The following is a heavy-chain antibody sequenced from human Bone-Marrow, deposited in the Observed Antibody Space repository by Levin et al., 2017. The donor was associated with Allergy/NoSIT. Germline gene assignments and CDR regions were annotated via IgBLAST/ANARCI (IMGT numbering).Heavy chain of an antibody. V-gene: IGHV3-20*04. CDR3: ARVLSGSYYTAFDI. CDR1: GFTFDDYG. J-gene: IGHJ3*02. CDR2: INWNGGST. Sequence: GESLKISCAASGFTFDDYGMSWVRQAPGKGLEWVSGINWNGGSTGYADSVKGRFTISRDNAKNSLYLQMNSLRAEDTALYYCARVLSGSYYTAFDIWGQGTMVTVSS. D-gene: IGHD1-26*01.